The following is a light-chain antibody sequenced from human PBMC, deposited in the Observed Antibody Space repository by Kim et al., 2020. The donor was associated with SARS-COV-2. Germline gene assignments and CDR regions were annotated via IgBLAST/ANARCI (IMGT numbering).Light chain of an antibody. CDR3: QAWDSSTVV. CDR1: KLGDKY. J-gene: IGLJ2*01. Sequence: VSPGQTASITCSGDKLGDKYACWYQQKPGQSPVLVIYQDSKRPSGIPERFSGSNSGNTASLTISGTQAMDEADYCCQAWDSSTVVFGGGTQLTVL. CDR2: QDS. V-gene: IGLV3-1*01.